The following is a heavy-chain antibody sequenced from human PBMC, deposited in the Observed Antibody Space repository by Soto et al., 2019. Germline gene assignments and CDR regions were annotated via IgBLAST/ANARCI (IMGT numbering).Heavy chain of an antibody. V-gene: IGHV4-39*01. CDR2: IYYSGST. D-gene: IGHD3-10*01. J-gene: IGHJ5*02. CDR3: ARNYNYYGSGTYINWFDP. Sequence: QLQLQEPGPGLVKPSETLSLTCTVSGGSISSSSYYWGWIRQPPGKGLEWIGSIYYSGSTYYNPSLKSRVTISVDTSKNQFSLKLSSVTAADTAVYYCARNYNYYGSGTYINWFDPWGQGTLVTVSS. CDR1: GGSISSSSYY.